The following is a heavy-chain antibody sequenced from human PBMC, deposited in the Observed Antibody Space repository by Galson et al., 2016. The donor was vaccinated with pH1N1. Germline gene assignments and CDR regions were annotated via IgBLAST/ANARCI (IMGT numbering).Heavy chain of an antibody. CDR1: GGTLSRHT. J-gene: IGHJ3*02. Sequence: SVKVSCKASGGTLSRHTISWVRQAPGQGLEWMGRILPIVGITNYAQKLQGRVTIIADRFTSTVSMELSGLTSDDTAVSYCARVGATMTATGAFDMWGQGTMVTVYS. V-gene: IGHV1-69*02. D-gene: IGHD5-24*01. CDR3: ARVGATMTATGAFDM. CDR2: ILPIVGIT.